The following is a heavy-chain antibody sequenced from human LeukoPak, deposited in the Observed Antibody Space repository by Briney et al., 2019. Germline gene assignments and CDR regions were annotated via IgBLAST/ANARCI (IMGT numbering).Heavy chain of an antibody. CDR1: GGTFSSYA. V-gene: IGHV1-69*05. CDR2: IIPIFGTA. D-gene: IGHD3-16*02. CDR3: ARGASLSVFRSFDY. Sequence: ASVKVSCKASGGTFSSYAISWVRQAPGQGLEWMGGIIPIFGTANYAQKFQGRVTITTDESTITAYMELSSLRSEDTAVYYCARGASLSVFRSFDYWGQGTLVTVSS. J-gene: IGHJ4*02.